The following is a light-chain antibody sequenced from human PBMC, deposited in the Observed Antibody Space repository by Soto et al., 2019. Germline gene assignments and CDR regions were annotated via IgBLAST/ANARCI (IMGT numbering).Light chain of an antibody. CDR2: EGS. CDR3: CSYAGSTTWV. J-gene: IGLJ3*02. CDR1: SSDVGSYNL. V-gene: IGLV2-23*01. Sequence: QSALTQSASVSGSPGQSITISCTGISSDVGSYNLVSWYQQHPGKAPKLMIYEGSKRPSGISNRFSGSKSGNTASLTISGLQTEDEADYYCCSYAGSTTWVFGGGTKVTVL.